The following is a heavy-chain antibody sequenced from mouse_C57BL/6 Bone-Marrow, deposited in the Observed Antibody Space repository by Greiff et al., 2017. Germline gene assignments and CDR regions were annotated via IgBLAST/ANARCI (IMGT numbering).Heavy chain of an antibody. Sequence: VQLQQPGAELVKPGASVKLSCKASGYTFTSYWMHWVKQRPGKGLEWIGLIHPNSGSTNYNAKFKSKATLTVDKSSSTAYMQLSSMTSEDSAVYYLARPYGRSLRGVYFDYWGQGTTLTVSS. CDR1: GYTFTSYW. CDR2: IHPNSGST. CDR3: ARPYGRSLRGVYFDY. J-gene: IGHJ2*01. D-gene: IGHD1-1*01. V-gene: IGHV1-64*01.